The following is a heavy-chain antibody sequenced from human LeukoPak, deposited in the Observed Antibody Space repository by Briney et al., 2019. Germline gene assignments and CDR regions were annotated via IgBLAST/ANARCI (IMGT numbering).Heavy chain of an antibody. V-gene: IGHV3-48*01. CDR3: ARDLGGHYDYVWGSYRGGYFDY. D-gene: IGHD3-16*01. J-gene: IGHJ4*02. CDR2: ISASSSTI. Sequence: GVSLRLSCAASGFTFSTYSMNWVRQAPGKGLEWVSYISASSSTIYYADSMKGRFTISRDNAQNSLYLQMNSLRAEDTAVYYCARDLGGHYDYVWGSYRGGYFDYWGQGTLVTVSS. CDR1: GFTFSTYS.